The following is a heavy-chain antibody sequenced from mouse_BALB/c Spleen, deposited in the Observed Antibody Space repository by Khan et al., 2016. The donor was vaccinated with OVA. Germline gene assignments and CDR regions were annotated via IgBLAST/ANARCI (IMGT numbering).Heavy chain of an antibody. J-gene: IGHJ3*01. V-gene: IGHV5-9*02. CDR1: GFAFNSYD. CDR3: TRPSYYGNPWFTY. D-gene: IGHD2-10*01. CDR2: ISSTGSYT. Sequence: EVELVESWGGLVKPGGSLKLSCEVSGFAFNSYDMSWVRQTPEKRLEWVATISSTGSYTYYPDSVKGRFTISRDTARNTLYLQMSSLRSEDTALYYCTRPSYYGNPWFTYWGQGTLVTVSA.